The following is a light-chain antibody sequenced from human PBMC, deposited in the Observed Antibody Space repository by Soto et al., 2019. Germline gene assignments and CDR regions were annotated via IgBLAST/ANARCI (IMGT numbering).Light chain of an antibody. CDR3: FSYAGSSIWV. V-gene: IGLV2-23*02. CDR1: RSDIGSYNN. Sequence: QSALTQPASVSGSPGQSITISCSRSRSDIGSYNNVAWYQQHPGKAPRVMIFGVTKRPSGISDRFFGSKSGSTASLTISGLQAEDEADYFCFSYAGSSIWVFGGGTKLTVL. J-gene: IGLJ3*02. CDR2: GVT.